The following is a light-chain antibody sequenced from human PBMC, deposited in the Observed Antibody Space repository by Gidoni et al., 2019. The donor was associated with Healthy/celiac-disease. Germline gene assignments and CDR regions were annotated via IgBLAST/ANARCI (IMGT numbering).Light chain of an antibody. Sequence: DIQMTQSPSSLSASVGDRVTITCRASQSISSYLNWYQQKPGKAPKLLMSAASSLQSGVPSRFSGSGSGTDFTLTISSLQPEDFATYYCQQSYSTPSFGQGTKVEIK. J-gene: IGKJ1*01. CDR3: QQSYSTPS. V-gene: IGKV1-39*01. CDR2: AAS. CDR1: QSISSY.